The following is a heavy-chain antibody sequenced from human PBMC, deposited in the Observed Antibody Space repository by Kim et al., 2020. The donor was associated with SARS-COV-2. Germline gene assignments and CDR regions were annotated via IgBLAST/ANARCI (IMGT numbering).Heavy chain of an antibody. D-gene: IGHD2-15*01. CDR3: AKHSGLDY. Sequence: GGSLRLSCAASGFTFSSYGMHWVRQAPGKGLEWVAVISYDGSNKYYADSVKGRFTISRDNSKNTLYLQMNSLRAEDTAVYYCAKHSGLDYWGQGTLVTVSS. V-gene: IGHV3-30*18. CDR1: GFTFSSYG. CDR2: ISYDGSNK. J-gene: IGHJ4*02.